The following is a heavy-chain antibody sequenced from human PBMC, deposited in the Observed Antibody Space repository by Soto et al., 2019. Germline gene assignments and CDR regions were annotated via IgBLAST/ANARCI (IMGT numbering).Heavy chain of an antibody. CDR3: ARDGYSGRSDGFDI. V-gene: IGHV3-30*14. Sequence: QMYLVESGGGVVQPGRSLRLSCAASGFTFGAYTMHWVRQAPGKGLEWVAAISYDGNSERYTDPVKGRFTVSRENPSDTLYLQMNSLRVEDTAVYYCARDGYSGRSDGFDIWGQGTMVTVSS. CDR1: GFTFGAYT. D-gene: IGHD5-12*01. J-gene: IGHJ3*02. CDR2: ISYDGNSE.